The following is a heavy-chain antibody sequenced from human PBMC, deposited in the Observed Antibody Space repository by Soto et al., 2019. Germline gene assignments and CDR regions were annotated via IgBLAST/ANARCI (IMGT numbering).Heavy chain of an antibody. J-gene: IGHJ5*02. CDR2: TYYRSKWYN. V-gene: IGHV6-1*01. CDR3: AREASGHCTNGVCYPNWFDP. CDR1: GDSVSSNSAA. Sequence: SQTLSLTCDISGDSVSSNSAAWNWIRQSPSRGLEWLGRTYYRSKWYNEYEESVKSRININPDTSKNQFSLHLNSVSPEDTAVYYCAREASGHCTNGVCYPNWFDPWGQGTLVTVS. D-gene: IGHD2-8*01.